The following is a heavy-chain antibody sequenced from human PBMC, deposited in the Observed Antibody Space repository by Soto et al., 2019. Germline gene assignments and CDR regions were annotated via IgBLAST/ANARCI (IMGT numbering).Heavy chain of an antibody. CDR1: GFTFSDYY. CDR3: ARNIPGATSPFEY. CDR2: ISSSSSTI. J-gene: IGHJ4*02. Sequence: PGGSLRLSCAASGFTFSDYYMSWFRQAPGKGLEWVSYISSSSSTIYYADSVNGRFTISRDNAENSLYLQMNSLRAEDTAVYYCARNIPGATSPFEYWGQGTRVTVSS. V-gene: IGHV3-11*04. D-gene: IGHD2-2*01.